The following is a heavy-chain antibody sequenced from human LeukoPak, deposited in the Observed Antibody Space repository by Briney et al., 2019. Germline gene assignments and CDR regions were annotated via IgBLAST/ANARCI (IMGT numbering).Heavy chain of an antibody. Sequence: SVKVSCKASGGTFSSYAINWVRQAPGQGLEWMGGIIPIFGTANYAQKFQGRVTITADESTSTGYMELSSLGSEDTAVYYCAREGGYCSGGSCYSRGNNWFDPWGQGTLVTVSS. CDR3: AREGGYCSGGSCYSRGNNWFDP. V-gene: IGHV1-69*13. J-gene: IGHJ5*02. CDR2: IIPIFGTA. D-gene: IGHD2-15*01. CDR1: GGTFSSYA.